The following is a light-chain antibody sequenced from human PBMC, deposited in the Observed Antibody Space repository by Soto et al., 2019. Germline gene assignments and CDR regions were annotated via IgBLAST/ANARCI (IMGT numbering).Light chain of an antibody. J-gene: IGKJ4*01. CDR2: GAS. CDR1: QAISSN. Sequence: EIAMTQSPTTLSVSRGEIATLSCRADQAISSNVAWYQQKHGQAATILLYGASTRSNGIPQRLSGSRSARTFTPPTISRQYADFAVYYCQQYNKWPLTFGGGTKVDIK. V-gene: IGKV3-15*01. CDR3: QQYNKWPLT.